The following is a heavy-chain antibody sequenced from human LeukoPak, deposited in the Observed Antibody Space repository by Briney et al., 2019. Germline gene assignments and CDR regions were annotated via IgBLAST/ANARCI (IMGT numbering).Heavy chain of an antibody. J-gene: IGHJ4*02. D-gene: IGHD3-9*01. CDR1: EFTFSSYS. Sequence: GGSLRLSCAASEFTFSSYSMNWVRQAPGKGLEWVAVISYDGSNKYYADSVKGRFTISRDNSKNTLYLQMNSLRAEDTAVYYCARAENYDILTGPFDYWGQGTLVTVSS. CDR2: ISYDGSNK. CDR3: ARAENYDILTGPFDY. V-gene: IGHV3-30*03.